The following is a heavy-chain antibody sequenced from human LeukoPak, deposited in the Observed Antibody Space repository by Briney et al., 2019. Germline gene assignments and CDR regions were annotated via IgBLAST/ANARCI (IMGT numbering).Heavy chain of an antibody. CDR2: IYYTGST. D-gene: IGHD6-13*01. CDR3: AGGYGTNHYYYYYMDV. J-gene: IGHJ6*03. CDR1: GGSISSYY. V-gene: IGHV4-59*01. Sequence: PSETLSLTCTVSGGSISSYYWSWIRQPPGKGLEWIGYIYYTGSTNYNPSLKSRVTLSVDTSKNQFSLKLSSVTAADTALYYCAGGYGTNHYYYYYMDVWGKGTTVTVSS.